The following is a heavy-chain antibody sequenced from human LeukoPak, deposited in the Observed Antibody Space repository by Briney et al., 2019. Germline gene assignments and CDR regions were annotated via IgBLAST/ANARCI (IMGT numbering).Heavy chain of an antibody. D-gene: IGHD3-10*01. V-gene: IGHV1-18*01. CDR1: GYTFTGYG. Sequence: ASVKVSCKASGYTFTGYGISWVRQAPGQGLEWMGWISAYNGNTNYAQKLQGRVTMTTDTSTSTAYMELRSLRSDDTAVYYCARDPGSRLVPRYYYYGMDVWGQGTTVTVSS. CDR3: ARDPGSRLVPRYYYYGMDV. CDR2: ISAYNGNT. J-gene: IGHJ6*02.